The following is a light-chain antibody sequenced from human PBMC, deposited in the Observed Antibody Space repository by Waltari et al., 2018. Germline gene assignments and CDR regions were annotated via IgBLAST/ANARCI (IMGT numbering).Light chain of an antibody. J-gene: IGLJ2*01. CDR3: QVWDSSRDLVL. V-gene: IGLV3-21*03. Sequence: SYVLTQPPSVSVAPGKTATITCGGDNIGSQGVNWYQQRPGQAPVLVVYEDSDRPSDIPERFSGSISGNMATLTISRVEAGDEADYYCQVWDSSRDLVLIGGGTKLTVL. CDR2: EDS. CDR1: NIGSQG.